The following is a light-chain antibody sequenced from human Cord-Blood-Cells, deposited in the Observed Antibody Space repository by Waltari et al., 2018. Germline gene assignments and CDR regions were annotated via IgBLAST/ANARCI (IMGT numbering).Light chain of an antibody. CDR1: SRDVGGYNY. V-gene: IGLV2-11*01. CDR3: CSYAGSYTLV. Sequence: QSALTQPRPVSGSPGPSVTISRTGTSRDVGGYNYVSRYQQNPGKAPKLRIYDVSKRPPGVPDRCSGSKSGNTASLTIAGLQADDEADYYCCSYAGSYTLVFGGGTKLTVL. J-gene: IGLJ3*02. CDR2: DVS.